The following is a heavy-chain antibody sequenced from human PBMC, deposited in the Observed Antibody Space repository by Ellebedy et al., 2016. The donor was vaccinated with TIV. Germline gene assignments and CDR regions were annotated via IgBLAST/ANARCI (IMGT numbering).Heavy chain of an antibody. J-gene: IGHJ2*01. Sequence: PGGSLRLSCAASGFTFSRYAMSWVRQAPGKGLEWVSATSGSGGSTYYADSVKGRFTISRDNSKNTLYLQMNSLKAEDTAVHYCAKLRGATGSWYFDLWGRGTRVPVSS. CDR2: TSGSGGST. V-gene: IGHV3-23*01. D-gene: IGHD1-26*01. CDR1: GFTFSRYA. CDR3: AKLRGATGSWYFDL.